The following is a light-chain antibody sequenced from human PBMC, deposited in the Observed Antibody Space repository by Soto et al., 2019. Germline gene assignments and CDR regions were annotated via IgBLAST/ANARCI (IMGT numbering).Light chain of an antibody. Sequence: QSVLTQPPSASGTPGQRVTISCSGSSSNIGSNTVNWYQQLTGTAPKLLIYSNNQRPSGVPDRFSGSKSGTSASLAISGLQSEDEDDYYCAAWDDSLNVYVVFGGGTKLTVL. V-gene: IGLV1-44*01. CDR3: AAWDDSLNVYVV. CDR2: SNN. J-gene: IGLJ2*01. CDR1: SSNIGSNT.